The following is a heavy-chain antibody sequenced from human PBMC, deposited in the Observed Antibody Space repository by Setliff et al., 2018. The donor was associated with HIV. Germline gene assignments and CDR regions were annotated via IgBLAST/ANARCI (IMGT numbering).Heavy chain of an antibody. J-gene: IGHJ4*02. D-gene: IGHD2-21*01. CDR1: GITFINAA. CDR2: IYSGSSSA. V-gene: IGHV3-23*03. CDR3: AKEPSSCSAPRPSLCGYFDY. Sequence: GGSLRLSCVTSGITFINAAMAWVRQAPGKGPEWISFIYSGSSSAVFADSVKGRFTISRDNSRNTLFRQMNSLRAEDTAVYYCAKEPSSCSAPRPSLCGYFDYWGQGAQVTVSS.